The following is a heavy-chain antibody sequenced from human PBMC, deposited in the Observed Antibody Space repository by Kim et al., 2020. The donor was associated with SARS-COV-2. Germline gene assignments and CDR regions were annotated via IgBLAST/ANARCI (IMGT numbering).Heavy chain of an antibody. Sequence: GGSLRLSCAASGFTFSSYGMHWVRQAPGKGLEWVAVISYDGSNKYYADSVKGRFTISRDNSKNTLYLQMNSLRAEDTAVYYCAKDLDFDYWGQGTLVTVSS. CDR1: GFTFSSYG. V-gene: IGHV3-30*18. J-gene: IGHJ4*02. CDR3: AKDLDFDY. CDR2: ISYDGSNK.